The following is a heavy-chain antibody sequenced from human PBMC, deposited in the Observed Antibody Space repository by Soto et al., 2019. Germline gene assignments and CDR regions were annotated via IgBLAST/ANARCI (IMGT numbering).Heavy chain of an antibody. D-gene: IGHD3-3*01. J-gene: IGHJ6*02. CDR3: ARDRSTDFGLDV. CDR1: GFTFSDYV. CDR2: ISDGGERT. V-gene: IGHV3-23*01. Sequence: EVQLLESGGDLVPPGGSLRLSCVASGFTFSDYVMSWVRQVPGKGLEWVSSISDGGERTDYRDSVRGRFTISRDNARFTLHLQMNSLRVDDTAIYFCARDRSTDFGLDVWGQGTTVTVSS.